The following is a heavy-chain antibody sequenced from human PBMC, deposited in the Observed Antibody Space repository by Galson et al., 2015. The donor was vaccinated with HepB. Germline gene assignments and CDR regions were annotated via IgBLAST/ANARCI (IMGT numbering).Heavy chain of an antibody. D-gene: IGHD6-13*01. J-gene: IGHJ4*02. V-gene: IGHV3-74*01. Sequence: SLRLSCAASGFTFISYWLHWVRQAPVKRLVLVSRINSDGSSTSYADAVKGRFTISRDNAQNTLYLQMNSLRAEDTAVYYGASERRIAAAGTDYWGQGTLVTVS. CDR3: ASERRIAAAGTDY. CDR2: INSDGSST. CDR1: GFTFISYW.